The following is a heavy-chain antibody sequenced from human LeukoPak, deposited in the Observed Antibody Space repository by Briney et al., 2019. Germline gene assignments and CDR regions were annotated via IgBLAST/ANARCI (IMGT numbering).Heavy chain of an antibody. V-gene: IGHV1-2*02. CDR2: INPNSGGT. CDR1: GYTFTGYY. Sequence: ASVKVSCKASGYTFTGYYMHWVRQAPGQGLEWMGWINPNSGGTNYAQKFQGRVTMTRDTSISTAYMELSSLRSEDTAVYYCARATDSSGYYGDYYYYYMDVWGKGTTVTVSS. J-gene: IGHJ6*03. D-gene: IGHD3-22*01. CDR3: ARATDSSGYYGDYYYYYMDV.